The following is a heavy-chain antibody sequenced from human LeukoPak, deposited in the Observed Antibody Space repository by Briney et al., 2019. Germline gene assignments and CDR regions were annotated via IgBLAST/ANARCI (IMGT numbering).Heavy chain of an antibody. CDR2: INPSGGST. J-gene: IGHJ6*02. CDR1: GYTFTSYY. D-gene: IGHD3-3*01. Sequence: ASVKVSCKASGYTFTSYYMHWVRQAPGQGLEWMGIINPSGGSTSYAQKFQGRVTMTRDTSTSTVYMELSSLRSEDTAVYYCARDRGYDFWSGYSDYYYGMDVWGQGTTVTVSS. CDR3: ARDRGYDFWSGYSDYYYGMDV. V-gene: IGHV1-46*01.